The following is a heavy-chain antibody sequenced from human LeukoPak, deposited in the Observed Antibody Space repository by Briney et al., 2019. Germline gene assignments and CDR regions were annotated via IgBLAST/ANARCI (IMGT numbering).Heavy chain of an antibody. D-gene: IGHD3-10*01. Sequence: GGSLRLSCSASGFTFSSFSMFWVRQGPGKGLEWLLYISSTSRNIYYADPVKGRFTVSRDNAQNSLFLQMNSLRAEDTAIYYCAREWRGSGDYWGQGTLVTVSS. V-gene: IGHV3-48*04. CDR3: AREWRGSGDY. CDR2: ISSTSRNI. CDR1: GFTFSSFS. J-gene: IGHJ4*02.